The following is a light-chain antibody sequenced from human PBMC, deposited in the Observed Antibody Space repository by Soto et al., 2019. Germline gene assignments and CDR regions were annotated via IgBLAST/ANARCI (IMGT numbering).Light chain of an antibody. CDR2: GAS. CDR3: QQYGSSPSPIT. CDR1: QSISSTY. J-gene: IGKJ5*01. Sequence: ETVLTQSPGTLSWSPGERATHSCRASQSISSTYLAWYQQKPGQAPRLLIYGASTRATGIPDRFSGSGSGTDFTLTISRLEPEDFAVYYCQQYGSSPSPITFGQGTRLEI. V-gene: IGKV3-20*01.